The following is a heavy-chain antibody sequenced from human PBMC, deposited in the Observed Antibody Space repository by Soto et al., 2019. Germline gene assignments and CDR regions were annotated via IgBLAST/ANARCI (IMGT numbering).Heavy chain of an antibody. V-gene: IGHV1-18*01. CDR2: ISAYNGNT. CDR3: ARRGFNGGWGDY. CDR1: GYTFTSYG. Sequence: QVQLVQSGPEVKKPGASVKVSCKASGYTFTSYGVSWVRQAPGQGLEWMGWISAYNGNTNSAQKFQGRVTMTTDTTTSTAYMELRSLTSEDTAFYFCARRGFNGGWGDYWGQGTLVTVSS. D-gene: IGHD3-16*01. J-gene: IGHJ4*02.